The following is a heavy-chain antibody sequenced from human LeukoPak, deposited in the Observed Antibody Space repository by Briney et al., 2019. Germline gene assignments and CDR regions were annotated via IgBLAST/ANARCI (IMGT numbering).Heavy chain of an antibody. D-gene: IGHD4-23*01. J-gene: IGHJ6*03. V-gene: IGHV3-23*01. CDR3: AKDGLVLEVTPPYYYYMDV. Sequence: GGSLRLSCAASGFTFSSYAMSWVRQAPGKGLEWVSAISGSGGSTYYADSVKGRFTISRDNSKNTLYLQMNSLRAEDTAVYYCAKDGLVLEVTPPYYYYMDVWGKGTTVTVSS. CDR2: ISGSGGST. CDR1: GFTFSSYA.